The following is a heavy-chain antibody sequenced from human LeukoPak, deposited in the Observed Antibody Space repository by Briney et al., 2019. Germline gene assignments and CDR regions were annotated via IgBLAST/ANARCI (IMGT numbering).Heavy chain of an antibody. Sequence: GGSLRLSCAASGFTFSSYGMHGVRQAPGKGLECGADISYDGSNKYYADSVKGRFTISRENSKNTLYLQMNSMRAEGTAVYYCAKGYDSSGYLVYWGQGTLVTVSS. V-gene: IGHV3-30*18. CDR3: AKGYDSSGYLVY. J-gene: IGHJ4*02. D-gene: IGHD3-22*01. CDR2: ISYDGSNK. CDR1: GFTFSSYG.